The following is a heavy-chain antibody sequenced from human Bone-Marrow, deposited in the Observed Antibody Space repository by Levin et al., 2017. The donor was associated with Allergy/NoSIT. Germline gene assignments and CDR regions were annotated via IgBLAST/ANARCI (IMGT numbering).Heavy chain of an antibody. V-gene: IGHV3-30*04. CDR1: GFTFSSYA. Sequence: PGGSLRLSCAASGFTFSSYAMHWVRQAPGKGLEWVAVISYDGSNKYYADSVKGRFTISRDNSKNTLYLQMNSLRAEDTAVYYCARVGSSSSWFPPKDYYYYGMDGWGQGTTVTVSS. D-gene: IGHD6-13*01. CDR3: ARVGSSSSWFPPKDYYYYGMDG. J-gene: IGHJ6*02. CDR2: ISYDGSNK.